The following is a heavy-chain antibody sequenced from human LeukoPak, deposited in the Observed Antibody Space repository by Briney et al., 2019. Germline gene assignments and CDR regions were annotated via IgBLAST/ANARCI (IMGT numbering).Heavy chain of an antibody. J-gene: IGHJ4*02. CDR3: AKSGDIVATIRPFDY. CDR2: IRYDGSNK. V-gene: IGHV3-30*02. Sequence: GGSLRLSCAASGFTLSSYGMHWVRQAPGKGLEWVAFIRYDGSNKYYADSVKGRFTISRDNSKNTLYLQMNSLRAEDTAVYYCAKSGDIVATIRPFDYWGQGTLVTVSS. D-gene: IGHD5-12*01. CDR1: GFTLSSYG.